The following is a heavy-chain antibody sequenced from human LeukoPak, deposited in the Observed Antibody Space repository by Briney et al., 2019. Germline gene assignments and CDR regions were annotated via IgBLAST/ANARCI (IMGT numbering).Heavy chain of an antibody. D-gene: IGHD3-10*01. CDR3: ARDGSWDYGSGSYDLSDFDY. V-gene: IGHV3-21*01. CDR1: GFTFSSYS. Sequence: PGGSLRLSCAASGFTFSSYSMNWVRQAPGKGLEWVSSISSSSSYIYYADSVKGRFTISRDNAKNSLYLQMNSLRAEDTAVYYCARDGSWDYGSGSYDLSDFDYWGQGTLVTVSS. J-gene: IGHJ4*02. CDR2: ISSSSSYI.